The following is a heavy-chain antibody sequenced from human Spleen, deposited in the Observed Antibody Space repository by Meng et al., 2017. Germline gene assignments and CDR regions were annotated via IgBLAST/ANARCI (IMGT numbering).Heavy chain of an antibody. J-gene: IGHJ4*02. CDR2: LHASGET. V-gene: IGHV3-53*01. Sequence: EVQLVESGGGLIQPGGSLRLSCAVSQYSVSTNFMNWVRRAPGKGLEWVSILHASGETSYADSVKGRFTISRDASKNTLYLQMNSLRAEDTAVYYCARLAMAGKNYPTDYWGQGTLVTVSS. CDR3: ARLAMAGKNYPTDY. D-gene: IGHD6-19*01. CDR1: QYSVSTNF.